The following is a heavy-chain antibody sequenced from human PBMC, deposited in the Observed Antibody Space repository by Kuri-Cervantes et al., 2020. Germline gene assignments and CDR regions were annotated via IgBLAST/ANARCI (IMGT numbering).Heavy chain of an antibody. Sequence: GSLRLSCTVSGGSISSYYWSWIRQPAGKGLEWIGRIYTSGSTNYNPSLKSRVTMSVDTSKNQFSLKLSSVTAADTAVYYCARRDTYYDFWSGYYYSTIRGWFDPWGQGTLVTVSS. V-gene: IGHV4-4*07. CDR1: GGSISSYY. D-gene: IGHD3-3*01. CDR2: IYTSGST. CDR3: ARRDTYYDFWSGYYYSTIRGWFDP. J-gene: IGHJ5*02.